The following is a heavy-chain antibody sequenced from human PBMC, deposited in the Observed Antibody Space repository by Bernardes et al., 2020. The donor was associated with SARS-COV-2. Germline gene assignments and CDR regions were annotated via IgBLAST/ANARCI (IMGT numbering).Heavy chain of an antibody. D-gene: IGHD3-9*01. CDR3: ARLKVLRHLDWSMSWLEYYFDF. CDR2: LLYTGST. V-gene: IGHV4-39*01. CDR1: GGSMTSGSYH. J-gene: IGHJ4*02. Sequence: SETLSLTCGVSGGSMTSGSYHWAWILQPPGKGLEWIGSLLYTGSTYYNPSFKSRVTISADTSKNEFSLKLNSVTAADAAVYFCARLKVLRHLDWSMSWLEYYFDFWGQGTLVTVSS.